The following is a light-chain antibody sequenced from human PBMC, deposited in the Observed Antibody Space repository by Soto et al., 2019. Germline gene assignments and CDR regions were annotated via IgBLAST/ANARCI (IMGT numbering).Light chain of an antibody. CDR2: GNS. CDR1: SSNIGAGYD. V-gene: IGLV1-40*01. Sequence: QSVLTQPPSVSGAPGQRVTISCTGSSSNIGAGYDVHWYQQLPGTAPKLLIYGNSNRPSGVPDRFSGSKSGTSASLAITGLQAKDGADFYCPSYDSSVGGPWVLGGGTKFTAL. J-gene: IGLJ3*02. CDR3: PSYDSSVGGPWV.